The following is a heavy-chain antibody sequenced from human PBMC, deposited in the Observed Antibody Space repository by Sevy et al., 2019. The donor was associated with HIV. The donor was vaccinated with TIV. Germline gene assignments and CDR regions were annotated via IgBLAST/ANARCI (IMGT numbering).Heavy chain of an antibody. V-gene: IGHV3-72*01. CDR3: ARVALGNYAFDI. D-gene: IGHD7-27*01. Sequence: GGSLRLSCAASGFTFSDHYIDWVRQAPGKGLEWVGRSRNKANSYTTEYAASVKGRFTISRADSMNSLFLQMNSLNSENTAVYYCARVALGNYAFDIWGQGTMVTVSS. CDR1: GFTFSDHY. J-gene: IGHJ3*02. CDR2: SRNKANSYTT.